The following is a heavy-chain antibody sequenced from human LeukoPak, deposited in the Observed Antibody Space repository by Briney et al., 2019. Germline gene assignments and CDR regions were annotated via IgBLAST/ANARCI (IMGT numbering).Heavy chain of an antibody. D-gene: IGHD2-15*01. J-gene: IGHJ2*01. Sequence: PSETLSLTCAVSGVSISSSNWWSWVRQPPGKGLGWIGEIYHSGSTNYNPSLKSRVTISVDKSKNQFSLKLSSVTAADTAVYYCARDQYCSGGSCYSLGFDLWGRGTLVTVSS. CDR2: IYHSGST. V-gene: IGHV4-4*02. CDR1: GVSISSSNW. CDR3: ARDQYCSGGSCYSLGFDL.